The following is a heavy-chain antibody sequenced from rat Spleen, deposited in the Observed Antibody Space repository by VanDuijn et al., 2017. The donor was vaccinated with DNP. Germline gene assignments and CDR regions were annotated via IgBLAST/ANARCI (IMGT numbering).Heavy chain of an antibody. V-gene: IGHV5-20*01. CDR2: ISPSGSRP. CDR1: GFTFSDYY. CDR3: TRGVYYGSSWAFDY. D-gene: IGHD1-6*01. J-gene: IGHJ2*01. Sequence: EVQLVESGGGLVQHGRSLRLSCAASGFTFSDYYMAWVPQAPKKGLEWVAAISPSGSRPYSPDSVKGRFTISRDTAKSSLYLQMNSLKSEDTATYYCTRGVYYGSSWAFDYWGHGVMVTVSS.